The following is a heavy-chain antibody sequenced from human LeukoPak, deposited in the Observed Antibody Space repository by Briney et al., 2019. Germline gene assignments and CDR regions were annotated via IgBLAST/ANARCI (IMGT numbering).Heavy chain of an antibody. CDR3: ARGWTYYYDSSGYRKGIDY. V-gene: IGHV4-39*01. Sequence: PSGTLSLTCTVSGGSISSSSYYWGWIRQPPGKGLEWIGSIYYSGSTYYNPSLKSRVTISVDTSKNQFSLKLSSVTAADTAVYYCARGWTYYYDSSGYRKGIDYWGQGTLVTVSS. J-gene: IGHJ4*02. CDR1: GGSISSSSYY. CDR2: IYYSGST. D-gene: IGHD3-22*01.